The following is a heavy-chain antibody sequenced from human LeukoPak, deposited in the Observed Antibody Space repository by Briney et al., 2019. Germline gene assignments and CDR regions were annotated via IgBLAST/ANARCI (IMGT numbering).Heavy chain of an antibody. J-gene: IGHJ4*02. Sequence: PSETLSLTCSVSGGSISSYYWSWIRQPPGKGLEWIGEINHSGSTNYNPSLKSRVTISVDTSKNQFSLKLSSVTAADTAVYYCARVPGYCSSTSCYALDYWGQGTLVTVSS. D-gene: IGHD2-2*01. V-gene: IGHV4-34*01. CDR1: GGSISSYY. CDR3: ARVPGYCSSTSCYALDY. CDR2: INHSGST.